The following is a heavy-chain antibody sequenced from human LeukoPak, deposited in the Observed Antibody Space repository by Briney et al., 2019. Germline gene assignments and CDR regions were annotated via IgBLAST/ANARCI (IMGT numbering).Heavy chain of an antibody. J-gene: IGHJ4*02. CDR3: AKGSWNYDFDY. V-gene: IGHV3-30*18. D-gene: IGHD1-7*01. CDR2: ISYDGSNK. Sequence: GGSLRLSCAASGFTFSSYGMHWVRQAPGKGLEWVAVISYDGSNKYYADSVKGRFTISRDNSKNTLYLQMNSLRAEDTAVYYCAKGSWNYDFDYWGQGTLVTVSS. CDR1: GFTFSSYG.